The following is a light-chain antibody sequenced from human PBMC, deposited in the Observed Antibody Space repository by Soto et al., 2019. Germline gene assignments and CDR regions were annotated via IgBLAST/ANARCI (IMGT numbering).Light chain of an antibody. CDR3: QQSYSSPWT. CDR1: QSISSY. V-gene: IGKV1-39*01. Sequence: DIQMTQSPSSLSASVGDRVTITLRASQSISSYLNWYQQKPEKAPKSLIYAASSLQSGVPARFSGSGSGTEFTLTISNLQPEDFAIYHCQQSYSSPWTFGQGTKVDI. J-gene: IGKJ1*01. CDR2: AAS.